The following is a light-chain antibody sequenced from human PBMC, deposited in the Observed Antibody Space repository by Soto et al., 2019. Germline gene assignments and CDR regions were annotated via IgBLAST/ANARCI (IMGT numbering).Light chain of an antibody. J-gene: IGKJ1*01. V-gene: IGKV3-20*01. CDR3: EQYGSSGT. CDR1: QSVSSSY. Sequence: IVMPQTPATLSLSQGERATLSCRASQSVSSSYLSWYQQKPGQAPRLLIYGASTRATGIPARFSGSGSGTDFTLTISRLEPEDFAVYYSEQYGSSGTFAQGTKVDIK. CDR2: GAS.